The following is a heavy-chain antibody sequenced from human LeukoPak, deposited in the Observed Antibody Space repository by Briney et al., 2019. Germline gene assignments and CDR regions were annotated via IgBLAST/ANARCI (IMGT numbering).Heavy chain of an antibody. Sequence: SLRLSCAASGFTFDDYAMHWVRQAPGKGLEWVSGISWNSGSIGYADSVKGRFTISRDNAKNSLYLQMNSLRAEDTALYYCAKGRHDYSNYDLGYWGQGTLVTVSS. V-gene: IGHV3-9*01. J-gene: IGHJ4*02. CDR1: GFTFDDYA. CDR2: ISWNSGSI. D-gene: IGHD4-11*01. CDR3: AKGRHDYSNYDLGY.